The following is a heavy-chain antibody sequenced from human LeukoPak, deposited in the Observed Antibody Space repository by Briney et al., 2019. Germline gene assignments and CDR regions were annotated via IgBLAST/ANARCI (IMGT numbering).Heavy chain of an antibody. CDR1: GFTVSSNY. V-gene: IGHV3-23*01. J-gene: IGHJ4*02. CDR3: ANDGYDLPYY. CDR2: ISGSGGST. Sequence: GGSLRLSCAASGFTVSSNYMSWVRQAPGKGLEWVSAISGSGGSTYYADSVKGRFTISRDNSKNTLYLQMNSLRAEDTAVYYCANDGYDLPYYWGQGTLVTVSS. D-gene: IGHD5-12*01.